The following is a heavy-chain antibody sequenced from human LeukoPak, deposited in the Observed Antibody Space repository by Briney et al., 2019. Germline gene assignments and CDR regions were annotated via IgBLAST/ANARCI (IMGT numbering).Heavy chain of an antibody. CDR3: ARLQPKSVEWAFDI. D-gene: IGHD1-1*01. V-gene: IGHV4-59*01. J-gene: IGHJ3*02. CDR1: GASISSYY. Sequence: SETLSLTCTVSGASISSYYWSWIRQPPGKGLEWLGYLYYRGSPNYNPSLKSRVTISVDTSKNHFSLTLSSVTAADTAVYCCARLQPKSVEWAFDIWGQGTMVTVSS. CDR2: LYYRGSP.